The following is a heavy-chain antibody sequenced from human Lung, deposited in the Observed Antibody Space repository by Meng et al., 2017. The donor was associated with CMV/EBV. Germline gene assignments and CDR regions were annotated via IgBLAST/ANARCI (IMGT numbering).Heavy chain of an antibody. CDR3: ARADKVRFDY. Sequence: QGQMQEPGPGLGRTSVTLSLTCAASGGSMSSTKWWSWVRKPPGKGLEWIGEIYHSGSTNYNPSLKSRVSISVDKSKNQFSLKLSSVTAADTAVYYCARADKVRFDYWGQGTLVTVSS. CDR1: GGSMSSTKW. V-gene: IGHV4-4*02. CDR2: IYHSGST. J-gene: IGHJ4*02.